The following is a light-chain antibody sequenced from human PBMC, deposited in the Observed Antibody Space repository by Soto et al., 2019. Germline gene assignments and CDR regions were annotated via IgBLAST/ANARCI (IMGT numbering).Light chain of an antibody. CDR2: DVS. J-gene: IGLJ1*01. V-gene: IGLV2-11*01. CDR1: STDVGGYNY. Sequence: QSALTQPRSVSGSPGQSVTISCTGTSTDVGGYNYVSWYQQHPGKAPKLMIYDVSKRPSGVPDRFSGSKSGNTASLTIYGLQTEDEADYYCCSYAGTYPSYVFGTGTKLNVL. CDR3: CSYAGTYPSYV.